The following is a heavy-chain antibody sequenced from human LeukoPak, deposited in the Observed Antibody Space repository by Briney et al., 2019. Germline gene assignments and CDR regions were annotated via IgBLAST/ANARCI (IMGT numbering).Heavy chain of an antibody. J-gene: IGHJ4*02. CDR1: GYTFTSYY. D-gene: IGHD4-17*01. V-gene: IGHV1-46*01. Sequence: ASVTVSCKASGYTFTSYYMHWVRQAPGQGLEWMGIINPSGGSTSYTEKFQGRVTMTRDTSTSTVYMELSSLRSEDTAVYYCARDYGDYSTPPDYWGQGTLVTVCS. CDR2: INPSGGST. CDR3: ARDYGDYSTPPDY.